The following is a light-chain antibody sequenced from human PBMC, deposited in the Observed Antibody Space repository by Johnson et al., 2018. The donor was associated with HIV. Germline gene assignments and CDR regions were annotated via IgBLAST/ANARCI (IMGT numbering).Light chain of an antibody. CDR3: GTWDSSLSAYV. J-gene: IGLJ1*01. V-gene: IGLV1-51*01. Sequence: QSVLTQPPSVSAAPGQKVTISCSGSSSNIGNNYVSWYQQLPGTVPKLLIYDNDQRPLGIPDRFSGSKSGTSATLGITGLQTGDEADYYCGTWDSSLSAYVIGTGTKVTVL. CDR2: DND. CDR1: SSNIGNNY.